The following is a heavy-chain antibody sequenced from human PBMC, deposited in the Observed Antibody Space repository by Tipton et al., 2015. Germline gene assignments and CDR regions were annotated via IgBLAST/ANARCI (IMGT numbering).Heavy chain of an antibody. CDR1: GFSFSDYA. J-gene: IGHJ6*02. Sequence: SLRLSCAASGFSFSDYAMTWVRQAPGKGLEWVSAIGGSDGSTYYADSVKGRFTVSRDNSMNTLVLQMNSLRAEDTAVYYCAKDLSMFRGITIPHYYGLDVWGQGTTVTVSS. V-gene: IGHV3-23*01. CDR2: IGGSDGST. D-gene: IGHD3-10*01. CDR3: AKDLSMFRGITIPHYYGLDV.